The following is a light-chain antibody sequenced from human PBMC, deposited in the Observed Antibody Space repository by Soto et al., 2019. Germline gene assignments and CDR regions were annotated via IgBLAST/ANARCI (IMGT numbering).Light chain of an antibody. V-gene: IGKV1-5*01. CDR1: QSISNR. CDR3: QQYNSYPLT. J-gene: IGKJ4*01. Sequence: DIQMTQSPSTLPASVGDRVTITCRASQSISNRLAWYQQKPGTAPKVLIYHASNLQSGVPSRFSGSGSGTEFTLTISNLQPDDFATYYCQQYNSYPLTFGGGTKVDI. CDR2: HAS.